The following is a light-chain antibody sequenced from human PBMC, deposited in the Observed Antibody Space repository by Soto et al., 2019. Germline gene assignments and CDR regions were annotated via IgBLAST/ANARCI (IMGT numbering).Light chain of an antibody. V-gene: IGLV1-51*02. CDR2: ETN. J-gene: IGLJ1*01. Sequence: VLTQPPSVSAAPGQKVTISCFGSSSDIGNNYVSWYQHLPGTAPKLLIYETNKRHSGIPDRFSGSKSGTSATLDITGLQAGDEADYYCGTWDTSLSADVFGTGTKVTVL. CDR3: GTWDTSLSADV. CDR1: SSDIGNNY.